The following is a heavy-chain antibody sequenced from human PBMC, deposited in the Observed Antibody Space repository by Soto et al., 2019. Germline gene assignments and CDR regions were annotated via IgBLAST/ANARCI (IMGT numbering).Heavy chain of an antibody. CDR3: ARESGGATATLDYYYFYMDV. Sequence: QVQLVQSGAEVKKPGASETVSCKASGYRFSDYYLHWVRQAPGQGPGWMGWMNPNSGDTKYAQKFKGRVTMTRDTSVRTAFMELNWLKSDDTAVYYCARESGGATATLDYYYFYMDVWGIGTTVTVSS. CDR2: MNPNSGDT. D-gene: IGHD5-12*01. CDR1: GYRFSDYY. J-gene: IGHJ6*03. V-gene: IGHV1-2*02.